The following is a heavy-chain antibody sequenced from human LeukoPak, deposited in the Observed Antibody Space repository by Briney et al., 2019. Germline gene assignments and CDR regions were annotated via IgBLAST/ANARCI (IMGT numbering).Heavy chain of an antibody. V-gene: IGHV1-46*01. Sequence: ASVKVSCKASGYTFASYYMHWVRQAPGQGLEWMGIINPSGGSTSYAQKFQGRVTMTRDTSTSTVYMELSSLRSEDTAVYYCAREVLGLGAATADNWFDPWGQGTLVTVSS. CDR2: INPSGGST. CDR3: AREVLGLGAATADNWFDP. J-gene: IGHJ5*02. CDR1: GYTFASYY. D-gene: IGHD3-16*01.